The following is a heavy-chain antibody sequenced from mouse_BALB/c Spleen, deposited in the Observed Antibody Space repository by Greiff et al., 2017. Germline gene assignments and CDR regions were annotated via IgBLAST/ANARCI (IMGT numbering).Heavy chain of an antibody. V-gene: IGHV1-9*01. D-gene: IGHD2-3*01. Sequence: VQLQQSGAELMKPGASVKISCKATGYTFSSYWIEWVKQRPGHGLEWIGEILPGSGSTNYNEKFKGKATFTADTSSNTAYMQLSSLTSEDSAVYYCARGGWSLGCAYWGQGTLGTVSA. J-gene: IGHJ3*01. CDR1: GYTFSSYW. CDR3: ARGGWSLGCAY. CDR2: ILPGSGST.